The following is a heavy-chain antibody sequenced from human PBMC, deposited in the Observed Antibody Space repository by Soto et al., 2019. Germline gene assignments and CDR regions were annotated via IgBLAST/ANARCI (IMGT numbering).Heavy chain of an antibody. CDR2: IKQDGSEK. CDR1: GFTFSSYW. J-gene: IGHJ4*02. D-gene: IGHD5-12*01. Sequence: GGSLRLSCAASGFTFSSYWMSWVRQAPGKGLEWVANIKQDGSEKYYVDSVKGRFTISRDNAKNSLYLQMNSLRAEDTAVYYCARAVRTVVADKFDYWGQRTLVTVSS. V-gene: IGHV3-7*01. CDR3: ARAVRTVVADKFDY.